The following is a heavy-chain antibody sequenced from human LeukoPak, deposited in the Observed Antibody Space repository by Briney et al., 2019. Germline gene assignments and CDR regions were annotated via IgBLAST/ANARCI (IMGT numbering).Heavy chain of an antibody. J-gene: IGHJ4*02. CDR1: GFTFSNFW. CDR3: AKVHPSTKIAVAGDFDY. D-gene: IGHD6-19*01. V-gene: IGHV3-23*01. Sequence: GGSLRLSCAASGFTFSNFWMSWVRQAPGKGLEWVSAISGSGGSTYYADSVKGRFTISRDNSRNTLYLQMNSLRAEDTAVYYCAKVHPSTKIAVAGDFDYWGQGTLVTVSS. CDR2: ISGSGGST.